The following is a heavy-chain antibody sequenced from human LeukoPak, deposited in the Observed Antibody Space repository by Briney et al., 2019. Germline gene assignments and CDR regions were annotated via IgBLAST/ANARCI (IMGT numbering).Heavy chain of an antibody. Sequence: TGGSLRLSCVASGFTFDDYGMSWVRQAPGKGLEWVSGIKWNGGSTGYADSVKGRFTISRDNSKNTLYLQMNSLRAEDTAVYYCARDLEWLRAFDIWGQGTMVTVSS. J-gene: IGHJ3*02. CDR1: GFTFDDYG. CDR2: IKWNGGST. D-gene: IGHD3-3*01. V-gene: IGHV3-20*04. CDR3: ARDLEWLRAFDI.